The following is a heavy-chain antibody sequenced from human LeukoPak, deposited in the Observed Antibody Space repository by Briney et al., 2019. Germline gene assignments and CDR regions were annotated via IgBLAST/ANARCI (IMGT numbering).Heavy chain of an antibody. D-gene: IGHD3-10*02. V-gene: IGHV3-48*03. J-gene: IGHJ4*02. CDR2: IPDSGSAR. CDR1: GFTFSNHG. Sequence: GGSLRLSCAASGFTFSNHGMNWVRQAPGKGLEWVAFIPDSGSARYYADSVKGRFSVSRDNAKNSVYLQMNSLRPEDTARYYCARGSVLGYYFEYWGQGTLVTVSS. CDR3: ARGSVLGYYFEY.